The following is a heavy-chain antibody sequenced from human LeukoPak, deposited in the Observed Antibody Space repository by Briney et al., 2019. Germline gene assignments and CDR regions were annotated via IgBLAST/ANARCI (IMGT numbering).Heavy chain of an antibody. J-gene: IGHJ4*02. CDR3: ASARGSCYFDY. V-gene: IGHV4-39*01. CDR2: NYYREST. Sequence: SETLSLTCTVSGGSISSSSYYWGWIRQPPGKGLEWIGSNYYRESTYYNPSLKSRVTISVDTSKNQSSLKLGSVTAADTAVYYCASARGSCYFDYWGQGTLVTVSS. D-gene: IGHD3-16*01. CDR1: GGSISSSSYY.